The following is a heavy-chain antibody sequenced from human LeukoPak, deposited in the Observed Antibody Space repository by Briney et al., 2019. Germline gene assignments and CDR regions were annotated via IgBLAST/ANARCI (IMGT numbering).Heavy chain of an antibody. CDR2: IKTDGSQK. Sequence: GGSLRLSCAASGFTFTTYWMTSVRQAPGKGLEWVANIKTDGSQKNYVDSVKGRFTISRDNAKNSLYLQMNSLRDEDTAVYYCASVPPYYYDSSGYYSDSGLDYWGQGNLVTVSS. J-gene: IGHJ4*02. CDR3: ASVPPYYYDSSGYYSDSGLDY. D-gene: IGHD3-22*01. V-gene: IGHV3-7*01. CDR1: GFTFTTYW.